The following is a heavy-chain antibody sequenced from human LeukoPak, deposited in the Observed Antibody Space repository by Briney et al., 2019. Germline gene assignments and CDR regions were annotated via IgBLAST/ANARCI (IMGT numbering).Heavy chain of an antibody. CDR2: IYYSGST. CDR3: ARDGRWYYDFRSGYTTRGYAFDI. J-gene: IGHJ3*02. CDR1: GGSISSSSYY. D-gene: IGHD3-3*01. V-gene: IGHV4-39*07. Sequence: PSETLSLTCTVSGGSISSSSYYWGWIRQPPGKGLEWIGSIYYSGSTYYNPSLKSRVTISVDTSKNQFSLKLSSVTAADTAVYYCARDGRWYYDFRSGYTTRGYAFDIWGQGTMVTVSS.